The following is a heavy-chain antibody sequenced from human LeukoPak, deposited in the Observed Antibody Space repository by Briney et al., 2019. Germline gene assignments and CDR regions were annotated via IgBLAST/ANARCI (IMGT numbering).Heavy chain of an antibody. D-gene: IGHD4-17*01. CDR3: ARGGDLQAGWYDL. CDR1: GFTFSSYD. CDR2: IGIAGDT. V-gene: IGHV3-13*01. J-gene: IGHJ2*01. Sequence: GGSLRLSCAASGFTFSSYDMHWVRQATRKGLEWVSGIGIAGDTYYAGSVKGRLTITRENAKNSLYLQMNSLRAGDTAVYYCARGGDLQAGWYDLWGRGTLVTVSS.